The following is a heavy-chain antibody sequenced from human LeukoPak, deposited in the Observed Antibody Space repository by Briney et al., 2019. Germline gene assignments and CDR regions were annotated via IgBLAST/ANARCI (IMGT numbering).Heavy chain of an antibody. CDR2: ISYSGDNT. D-gene: IGHD5-24*01. J-gene: IGHJ6*04. CDR1: GFNLTNYA. V-gene: IGHV3-30*04. Sequence: GGSLRLSCTASGFNLTNYAMHWVRQAPGKGLEWVTLISYSGDNTYYADSVKGRFTFSRDKAKNTLYLQMNSLRPEDSAVYYCASDPRDGGRNVWGKGTMVTVSS. CDR3: ASDPRDGGRNV.